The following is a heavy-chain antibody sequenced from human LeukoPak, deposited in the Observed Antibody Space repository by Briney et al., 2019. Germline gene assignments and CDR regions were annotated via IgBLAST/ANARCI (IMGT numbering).Heavy chain of an antibody. Sequence: GGSLRLSCAVSGITLSDYGMSWVRQAPGEGLEWVAGISGSGGGTNYADSVKGRFTISRDNSKNTLYLQMNSLRAEDTAVYFCAKRGVVIRVILVGFHKEAYYFDSWGQGALVTVSS. D-gene: IGHD3-22*01. CDR3: AKRGVVIRVILVGFHKEAYYFDS. CDR1: GITLSDYG. V-gene: IGHV3-23*01. J-gene: IGHJ4*02. CDR2: ISGSGGGT.